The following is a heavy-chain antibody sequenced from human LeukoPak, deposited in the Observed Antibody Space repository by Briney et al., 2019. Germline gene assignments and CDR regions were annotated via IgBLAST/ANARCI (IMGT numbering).Heavy chain of an antibody. CDR1: GPSFSSGDKY. CDR3: SRGLDSRKLGY. CDR2: IHPSGRL. J-gene: IGHJ4*02. Sequence: SETLSLTCTLSGPSFSSGDKYWTWIRQSPGKGLEWIGRIHPSGRLYTNSSLESLVTISIDTSKNQFSLNLNSVTAADTAVYFCSRGLDSRKLGYWGQGTLVTVSS. D-gene: IGHD3-22*01. V-gene: IGHV4-31*01.